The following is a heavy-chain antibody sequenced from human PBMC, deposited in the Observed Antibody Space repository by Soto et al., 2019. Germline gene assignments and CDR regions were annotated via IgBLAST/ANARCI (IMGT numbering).Heavy chain of an antibody. D-gene: IGHD6-13*01. J-gene: IGHJ6*02. CDR1: GYSFTSYW. CDR3: ARAPRIAAAGTRYYGMDV. V-gene: IGHV5-51*01. CDR2: IYPGDSDT. Sequence: PGESLTISCKGSGYSFTSYWIGWVRQMPGKGLEWMGIIYPGDSDTRYSPSFQGQVTISADKSISTAYLQWSSLKASDTAMYYCARAPRIAAAGTRYYGMDVWGQGTTVTVSS.